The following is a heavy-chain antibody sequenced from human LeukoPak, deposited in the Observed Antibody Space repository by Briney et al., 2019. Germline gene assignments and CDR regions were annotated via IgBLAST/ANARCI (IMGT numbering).Heavy chain of an antibody. CDR2: INSDGSST. CDR1: GFTFSSYW. Sequence: GGSLRLSCAASGFTFSSYWMHWVRQAPGKGLVWVSRINSDGSSTSYADSVKGRFTISRDNAKNTLYLQMNSLRAGDTAVYYCAREDYDSSGYYSYYFDYWGQGTLVTVSS. J-gene: IGHJ4*02. D-gene: IGHD3-22*01. CDR3: AREDYDSSGYYSYYFDY. V-gene: IGHV3-74*01.